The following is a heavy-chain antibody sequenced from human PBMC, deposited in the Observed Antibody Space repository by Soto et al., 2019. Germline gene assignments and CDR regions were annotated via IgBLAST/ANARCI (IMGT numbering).Heavy chain of an antibody. J-gene: IGHJ6*02. Sequence: PGGSLRLSCAASGFTFSDYYMSWIRQAPGKGLEWVAYISSSGSTIYYADSVKGRFTISRDNSKNTLYLQMNSLRAEDTAVYYCAREYIVVVPAAPSYYGMDVWGQGTTVTAP. V-gene: IGHV3-11*04. CDR2: ISSSGSTI. CDR1: GFTFSDYY. D-gene: IGHD2-2*01. CDR3: AREYIVVVPAAPSYYGMDV.